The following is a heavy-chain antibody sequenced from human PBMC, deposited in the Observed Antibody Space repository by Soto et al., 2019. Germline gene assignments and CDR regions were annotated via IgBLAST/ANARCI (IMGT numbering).Heavy chain of an antibody. D-gene: IGHD4-17*01. Sequence: QVQLQESGPGLVKPSETLSLTYTVSGGSISSYYWSWIRQPPGKGLEWIGYIYYSGSTNYNPSLTSRVTISVDMSKNPFSPKLSSVTAADTAVYYCARRYGGAFDIWGQGTMVTVSS. CDR3: ARRYGGAFDI. J-gene: IGHJ3*02. CDR2: IYYSGST. CDR1: GGSISSYY. V-gene: IGHV4-59*01.